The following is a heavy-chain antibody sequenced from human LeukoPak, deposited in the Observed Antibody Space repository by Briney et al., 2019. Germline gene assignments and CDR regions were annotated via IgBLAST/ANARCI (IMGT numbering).Heavy chain of an antibody. J-gene: IGHJ4*02. CDR3: ARVGCYRGNCYSSADY. CDR1: GYTFTRYG. Sequence: ASVKVSCKTSGYTFTRYGVSWVRRAPGQGLEWMGWISGYNGNTKYEQKFQGRVTLTTDTATGTADMELRSLRSDDTAVYYCARVGCYRGNCYSSADYWGQGTLVIVSS. V-gene: IGHV1-18*01. CDR2: ISGYNGNT. D-gene: IGHD2-15*01.